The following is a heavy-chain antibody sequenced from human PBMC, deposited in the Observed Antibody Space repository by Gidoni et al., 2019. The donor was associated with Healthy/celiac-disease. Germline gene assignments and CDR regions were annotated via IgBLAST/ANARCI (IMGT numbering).Heavy chain of an antibody. D-gene: IGHD2-15*01. Sequence: QVQLVESVGGVVQPGRSLRLSCAASGFPFSCYSMHWVRQAPGKGLEWVAVISYDGSNKYYADSVKGRFTISRDNSKNTLYRQMNSLRAEDTAVYYCASGLVVVVAATRADYWGQGTLVTVSS. J-gene: IGHJ4*02. CDR3: ASGLVVVVAATRADY. CDR2: ISYDGSNK. CDR1: GFPFSCYS. V-gene: IGHV3-30-3*01.